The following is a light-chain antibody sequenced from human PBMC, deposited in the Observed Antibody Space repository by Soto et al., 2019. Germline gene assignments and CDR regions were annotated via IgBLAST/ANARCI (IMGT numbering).Light chain of an antibody. V-gene: IGKV1-27*01. CDR1: RGIGNA. Sequence: DIQRTQPPSSLCASVGDTVTITCRPSRGIGNALAWYQQKPGTVPKLLIHSASTLQSGVPSRFSGSGSGTEFTLTISSLQPDDFATYYCQQYNSYSEAFGQGAKVDI. CDR3: QQYNSYSEA. J-gene: IGKJ1*01. CDR2: SAS.